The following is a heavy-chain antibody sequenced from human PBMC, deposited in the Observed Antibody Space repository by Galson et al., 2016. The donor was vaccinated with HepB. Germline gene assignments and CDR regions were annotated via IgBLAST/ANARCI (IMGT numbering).Heavy chain of an antibody. CDR3: ARRLYCSGGSCYIFDS. CDR1: GGSISSSNW. Sequence: SETLSLTCTVSGGSISSSNWWSWVRQPPGKGLEWIGDVFHNGNTNYKSSLKSRVTISVDKSKNQFSLNLTSVTAADPAVYYCARRLYCSGGSCYIFDSWGQGTLVAVSS. J-gene: IGHJ4*02. V-gene: IGHV4-4*02. CDR2: VFHNGNT. D-gene: IGHD2-15*01.